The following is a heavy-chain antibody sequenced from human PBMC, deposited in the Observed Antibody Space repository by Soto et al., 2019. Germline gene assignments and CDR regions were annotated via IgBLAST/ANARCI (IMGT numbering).Heavy chain of an antibody. J-gene: IGHJ4*02. D-gene: IGHD2-21*02. CDR3: ARSYCGGDCYRYFDY. V-gene: IGHV1-69*13. Sequence: ASVKVSCKASGGTFSSYAISWVRQAPGQGLEWMGGIIPIFGTANYAQKFQGRVTITADESTSTAYMELSSLRSEDTAVYYCARSYCGGDCYRYFDYWGQGTLVTVSS. CDR1: GGTFSSYA. CDR2: IIPIFGTA.